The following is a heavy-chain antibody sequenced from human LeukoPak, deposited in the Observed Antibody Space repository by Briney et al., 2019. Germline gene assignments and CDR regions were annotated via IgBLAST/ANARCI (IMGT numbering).Heavy chain of an antibody. CDR2: INPNSGGT. CDR3: ARVYSAAAVDAFDI. V-gene: IGHV1-2*04. Sequence: ASVKVSCKASGYTFTGYYMHWVRQAPGQGLEWLGWINPNSGGTNYAQKFQGWVTMTRDTSISTAYMELSRLRSDDTAVYYCARVYSAAAVDAFDIWGQGTMVTVSS. J-gene: IGHJ3*02. D-gene: IGHD6-13*01. CDR1: GYTFTGYY.